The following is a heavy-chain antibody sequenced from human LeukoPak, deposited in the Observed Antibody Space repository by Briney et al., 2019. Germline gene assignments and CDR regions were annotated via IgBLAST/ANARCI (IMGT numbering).Heavy chain of an antibody. CDR3: ARDSPASEN. J-gene: IGHJ4*02. CDR1: GYTFSGYY. Sequence: GASVKVSCKASGYTFSGYYIHWVRQAPGQGLDWMGRINPSSGGTNYAPKFQGRVTMTRDTSISTAYMDLTRLTSDDTAVYYCARDSPASENWGQGTLVTVSS. D-gene: IGHD3-10*01. CDR2: INPSSGGT. V-gene: IGHV1-2*06.